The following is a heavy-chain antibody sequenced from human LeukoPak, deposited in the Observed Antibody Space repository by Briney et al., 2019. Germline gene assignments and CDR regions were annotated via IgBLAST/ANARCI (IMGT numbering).Heavy chain of an antibody. V-gene: IGHV3-23*01. J-gene: IGHJ3*02. CDR3: AKGGYYYDSSGYYPRDAFDI. CDR1: GFTFSSYA. D-gene: IGHD3-22*01. Sequence: GGSLRLSCAASGFTFSSYAMSWVRQAPGKGLGWVSAISGSGGSTYYADSVKGRFTISRHNSKNTLYLQMNSLRAEDTAVYYCAKGGYYYDSSGYYPRDAFDIWGQGTMVTVPS. CDR2: ISGSGGST.